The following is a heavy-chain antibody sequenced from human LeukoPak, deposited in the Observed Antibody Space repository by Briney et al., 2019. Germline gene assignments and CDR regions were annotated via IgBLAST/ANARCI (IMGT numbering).Heavy chain of an antibody. D-gene: IGHD3-22*01. V-gene: IGHV1-69*05. CDR2: IIPIFGTA. CDR1: GGTFSSYA. Sequence: SVKVSCKASGGTFSSYAISWVRQAPGQGLEWMGGIIPIFGTANYAQKFQGRVTITTDESTSTAYMELSSLRSEDTAVYYCAREPDPNYYYDSSGSPDYWGQGTLVTVSS. CDR3: AREPDPNYYYDSSGSPDY. J-gene: IGHJ4*02.